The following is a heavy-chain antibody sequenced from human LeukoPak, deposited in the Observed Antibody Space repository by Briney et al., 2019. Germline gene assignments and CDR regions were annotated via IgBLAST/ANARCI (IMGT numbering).Heavy chain of an antibody. J-gene: IGHJ3*02. V-gene: IGHV4-59*08. D-gene: IGHD5-18*01. Sequence: SETLSLTCTVSGGSISSYYWSWIRQPPGKGLGWIGYIYYSGSTNYNPSLKSRVTISVDTSKNQFSLKLSSVTAADTAVYYCARRGYSYGFAFDIWGQGTMVTVSS. CDR3: ARRGYSYGFAFDI. CDR1: GGSISSYY. CDR2: IYYSGST.